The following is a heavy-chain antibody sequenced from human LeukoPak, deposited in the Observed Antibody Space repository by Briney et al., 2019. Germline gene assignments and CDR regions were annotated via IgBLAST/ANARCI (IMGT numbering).Heavy chain of an antibody. CDR1: GFTFSSSW. Sequence: SGGSLRLFCAASGFTFSSSWMTWVRQAPGKGLEWLAKVKQVGSEKYYVDSVKGRFTISRDNAKNSLYLQMNSLRTDDTAVYYCATGGYWAQGTLVSVSS. V-gene: IGHV3-7*01. J-gene: IGHJ4*02. CDR2: VKQVGSEK. D-gene: IGHD1-1*01. CDR3: ATGGY.